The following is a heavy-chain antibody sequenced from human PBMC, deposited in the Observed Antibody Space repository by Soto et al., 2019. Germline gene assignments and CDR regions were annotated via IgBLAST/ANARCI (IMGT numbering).Heavy chain of an antibody. CDR3: ARHNYGSGRTYFDE. V-gene: IGHV4-59*08. J-gene: IGHJ4*02. Sequence: PSQTLSLTCTVSGGSISSYYWSGLRQPPGKGLEWIGYIYYSGSTNYNPSLKSRVTISVDTSKNQFSLKLNSMTAADTAVYYCARHNYGSGRTYFDEWGQGTLVTVS. D-gene: IGHD3-10*01. CDR1: GGSISSYY. CDR2: IYYSGST.